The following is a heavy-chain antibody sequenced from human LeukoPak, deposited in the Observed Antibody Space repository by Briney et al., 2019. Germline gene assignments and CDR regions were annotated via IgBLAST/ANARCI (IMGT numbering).Heavy chain of an antibody. CDR1: GFTFTYYW. Sequence: GGSLRLSCAASGFTFTYYWMHWVRQAPGKGLVWVSRINSDGTSTSYADSVKGRFTISRDNAKNTLYLQVNSLRAEDTAVYYCARDGDFYFDYWGQGSLVTVSS. D-gene: IGHD4-17*01. CDR3: ARDGDFYFDY. J-gene: IGHJ4*02. CDR2: INSDGTST. V-gene: IGHV3-74*01.